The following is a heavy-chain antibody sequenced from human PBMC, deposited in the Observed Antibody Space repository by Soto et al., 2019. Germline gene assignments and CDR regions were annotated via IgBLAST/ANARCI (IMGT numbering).Heavy chain of an antibody. V-gene: IGHV3-23*01. D-gene: IGHD4-17*01. CDR2: ISGSGGST. CDR3: AKDSDGDFDY. J-gene: IGHJ4*02. CDR1: GLTFSSYA. Sequence: GGSLRLSCAASGLTFSSYAMSWVRQAPGKGLEWVSAISGSGGSTYYADSVKGRFTTSRDNSKNTLYRQMNSLSAEDTAVYYCAKDSDGDFDYWGQGTLVTVSS.